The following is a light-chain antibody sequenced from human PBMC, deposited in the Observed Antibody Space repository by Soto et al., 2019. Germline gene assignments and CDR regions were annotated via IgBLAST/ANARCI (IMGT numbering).Light chain of an antibody. CDR1: SSDVGEYNY. Sequence: QSALTQPPSASGSPGQSVTIPCTGTSSDVGEYNYVSWYQHHPGKVPKLSIYEVSKRPSGVPDRFSGSKSGNTASLTVSGLQAEDEADYYCSSFAGAPVIFGGGTKLTVL. V-gene: IGLV2-8*01. CDR2: EVS. CDR3: SSFAGAPVI. J-gene: IGLJ2*01.